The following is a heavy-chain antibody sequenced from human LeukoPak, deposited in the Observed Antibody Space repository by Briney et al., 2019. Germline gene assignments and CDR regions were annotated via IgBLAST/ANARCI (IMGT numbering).Heavy chain of an antibody. D-gene: IGHD3-22*01. Sequence: GGSLRLSCASSGFTVRNHCMHWVRQAPGKGLVWVSRICSDGTKYYADSVKGRFTISRDDAKNTPSLQMNSLRAEDAAVYYCAREVEVGLGFDYWGQGSLVTVSS. V-gene: IGHV3-74*01. CDR2: ICSDGTK. CDR3: AREVEVGLGFDY. CDR1: GFTVRNHC. J-gene: IGHJ4*02.